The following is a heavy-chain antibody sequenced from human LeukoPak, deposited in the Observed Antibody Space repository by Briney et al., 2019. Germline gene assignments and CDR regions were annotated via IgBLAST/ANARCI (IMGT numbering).Heavy chain of an antibody. CDR1: GATFSSYA. D-gene: IGHD3-22*01. Sequence: ASVKLSCKASGATFSSYAISWVRQAPGQGLEWMGRIIPIFGTANYAQKFQCRVTITTDESTSTAYMELSSLRSEDTAVYYCARDPEYYYDSSGYFGYFDYWGQGTLVTVSS. CDR3: ARDPEYYYDSSGYFGYFDY. V-gene: IGHV1-69*05. CDR2: IIPIFGTA. J-gene: IGHJ4*02.